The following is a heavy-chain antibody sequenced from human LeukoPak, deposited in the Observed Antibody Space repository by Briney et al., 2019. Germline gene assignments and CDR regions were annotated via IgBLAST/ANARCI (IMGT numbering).Heavy chain of an antibody. V-gene: IGHV4-59*12. CDR3: ARGPRNDYGDY. J-gene: IGHJ4*02. CDR1: GGSISSYY. Sequence: SETLSLTCTVSGGSISSYYWSWIRQPPGKGLEWIGYIYYSGSTNYNPSLKSRVTISVDTSKNQFSLKLSSVTAADTAVYYCARGPRNDYGDYWGQGTLVTVSS. CDR2: IYYSGST.